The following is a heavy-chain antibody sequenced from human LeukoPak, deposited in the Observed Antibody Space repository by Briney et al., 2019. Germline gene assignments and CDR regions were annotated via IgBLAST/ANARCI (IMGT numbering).Heavy chain of an antibody. J-gene: IGHJ4*02. D-gene: IGHD3-9*01. V-gene: IGHV4-39*01. Sequence: SETLSLNCTVSGGSISSSSYYWGWIRQPPGKGLEWIGSIYYSGSTYYNPSLKSRVTISVDTSKNQFSLKLSSVTAADTAVYYCARLGIRYFDWLFIGYFDYWGQGTLVTVSS. CDR1: GGSISSSSYY. CDR3: ARLGIRYFDWLFIGYFDY. CDR2: IYYSGST.